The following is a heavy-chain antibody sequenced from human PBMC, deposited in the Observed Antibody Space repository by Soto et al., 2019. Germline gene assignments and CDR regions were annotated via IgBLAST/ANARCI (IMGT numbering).Heavy chain of an antibody. CDR2: ISGSGGST. D-gene: IGHD3-3*01. J-gene: IGHJ4*02. CDR3: ARSLGFGVVIIVGEYFDY. CDR1: GFTFSSYA. Sequence: GGSLRLSCAASGFTFSSYAMSWVRQAPGKGLEWVSAISGSGGSTYYADSVKGRFTISRDNSKNTLYLQMNSLRAEDTAVYYCARSLGFGVVIIVGEYFDYWGQGTLVTVSS. V-gene: IGHV3-23*01.